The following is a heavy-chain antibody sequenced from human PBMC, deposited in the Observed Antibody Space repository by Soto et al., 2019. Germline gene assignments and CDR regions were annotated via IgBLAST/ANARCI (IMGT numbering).Heavy chain of an antibody. CDR2: VYYSGRT. CDR3: ARQRTTVVTQAYFDH. CDR1: GESISSSSYY. Sequence: SETLSLTCIVSGESISSSSYYWGWIRQPPGKGLEWIGSVYYSGRTYYNPSFKSRVTISIDTSKNQFSLKLSSVTATDTAVYYCARQRTTVVTQAYFDHWGQGALVTVSS. D-gene: IGHD2-21*02. J-gene: IGHJ4*02. V-gene: IGHV4-39*01.